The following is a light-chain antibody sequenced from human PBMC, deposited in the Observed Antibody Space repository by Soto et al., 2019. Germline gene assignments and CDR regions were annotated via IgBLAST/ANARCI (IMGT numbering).Light chain of an antibody. Sequence: EIVMTQSPATLSVSPGERATLSCRASQSVTNNLAWYQQKPGQAPRLLLYGASTRATGIPARFAGSGSVTDFTLTISSLPSEDFAVYYYQQYNNWPRTFGQGTKVEIK. V-gene: IGKV3-15*01. CDR1: QSVTNN. J-gene: IGKJ1*01. CDR3: QQYNNWPRT. CDR2: GAS.